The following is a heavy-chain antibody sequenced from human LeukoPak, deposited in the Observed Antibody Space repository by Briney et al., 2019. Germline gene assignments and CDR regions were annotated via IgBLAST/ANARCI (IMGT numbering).Heavy chain of an antibody. V-gene: IGHV3-9*01. Sequence: GGSLRLSCAASGFTFDDYAMHWVRQAPGKGLEWVSGISWNGGSIGYADSVKGRFTISRDNAKNSLYLQMNSLRAEDTAVYYCARDRPDTAMATPDYWGQGTLVTVSS. CDR1: GFTFDDYA. J-gene: IGHJ4*02. CDR2: ISWNGGSI. D-gene: IGHD5-18*01. CDR3: ARDRPDTAMATPDY.